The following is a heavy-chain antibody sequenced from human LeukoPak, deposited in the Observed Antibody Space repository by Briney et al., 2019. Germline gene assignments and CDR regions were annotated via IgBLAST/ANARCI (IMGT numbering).Heavy chain of an antibody. CDR1: GYTFTSYG. CDR3: ARVGIKGYSYGFGDY. CDR2: ISAYNGNT. V-gene: IGHV1-18*01. J-gene: IGHJ4*02. Sequence: ASVKVSCKASGYTFTSYGISWVRQAPGQGLEWMGWISAYNGNTNYAQKLQGRVTMTTDTSTSTAYMELRSLRSDDTAVYHCARVGIKGYSYGFGDYWGQGTLVTVSS. D-gene: IGHD5-18*01.